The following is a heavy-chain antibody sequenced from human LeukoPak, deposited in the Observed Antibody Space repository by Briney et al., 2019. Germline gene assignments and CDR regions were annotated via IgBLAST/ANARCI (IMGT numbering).Heavy chain of an antibody. V-gene: IGHV4-39*07. D-gene: IGHD2-21*02. CDR1: GGSISSSSYY. Sequence: SETLSLTCTVSGGSISSSSYYWGWIRQPPGKGLEWIGSIYYSGSTYYNPSLKSRVTISVDTSKNQFSLKLSSVTAADTAVYYCARTQDIVVVTAIPGAYYFDYWGQGTLVTVSS. CDR2: IYYSGST. CDR3: ARTQDIVVVTAIPGAYYFDY. J-gene: IGHJ4*02.